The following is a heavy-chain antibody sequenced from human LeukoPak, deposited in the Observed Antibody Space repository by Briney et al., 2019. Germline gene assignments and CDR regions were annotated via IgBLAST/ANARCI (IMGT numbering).Heavy chain of an antibody. CDR1: GFTFSNYW. Sequence: GGSLRLSCAASGFTFSNYWIHWVRQAPGKGLVWVSRISENGRTTTYADSVKGRFTISRDNAKNSLYLQMNSLRAEDTALYYCAKASPYYSYGYPGAFDIWGQGTMVTVSS. D-gene: IGHD5-18*01. V-gene: IGHV3-74*01. J-gene: IGHJ3*02. CDR2: ISENGRTT. CDR3: AKASPYYSYGYPGAFDI.